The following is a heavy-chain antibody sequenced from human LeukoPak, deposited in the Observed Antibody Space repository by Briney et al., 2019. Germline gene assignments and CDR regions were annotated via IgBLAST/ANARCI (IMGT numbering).Heavy chain of an antibody. D-gene: IGHD4-17*01. V-gene: IGHV3-23*01. CDR3: ARAGGDYGDYYHYYYYMDV. Sequence: GGSLRLSCAASGFTFSSYAMSWVRQAPGKGLEWVSAISGSGGSTYYADSVKGRFTISRDNSKNTLYLQMNSLRAEDTAVYYCARAGGDYGDYYHYYYYMDVWGSGTTVTVSS. CDR1: GFTFSSYA. CDR2: ISGSGGST. J-gene: IGHJ6*03.